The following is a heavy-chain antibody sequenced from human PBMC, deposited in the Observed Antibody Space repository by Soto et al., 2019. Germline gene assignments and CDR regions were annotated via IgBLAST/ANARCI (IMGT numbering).Heavy chain of an antibody. J-gene: IGHJ6*02. CDR1: GFTFSSYG. CDR3: AREQFDSTMDV. CDR2: IWYDGSNK. D-gene: IGHD3-22*01. V-gene: IGHV3-33*01. Sequence: PGGSLRLSCAASGFTFSSYGMHWVRQAPGKGLEWVAVIWYDGSNKYYADSVKGRFTISRDNSKNTLYLQMNSLRAEDTAVYYCAREQFDSTMDVWGQGTTVTVSS.